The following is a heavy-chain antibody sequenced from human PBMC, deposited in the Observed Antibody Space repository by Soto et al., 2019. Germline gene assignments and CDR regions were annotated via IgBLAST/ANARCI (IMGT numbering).Heavy chain of an antibody. V-gene: IGHV4-39*01. CDR2: IYYSGST. D-gene: IGHD3-10*01. CDR3: ARHGTGSSDLDY. J-gene: IGHJ4*02. CDR1: GGSISSSSYY. Sequence: QLQLQESGPGLVKPSETLSLTCTVSGGSISSSSYYWGWIRQPPGKGLEWIGSIYYSGSTYYNPSLKSRVTISVDTSKNQFSLKLSSVTAADTAVYYCARHGTGSSDLDYWGQGTLVTVSS.